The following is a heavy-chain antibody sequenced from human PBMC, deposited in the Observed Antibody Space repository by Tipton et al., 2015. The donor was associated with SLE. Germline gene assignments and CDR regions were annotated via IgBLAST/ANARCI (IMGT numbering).Heavy chain of an antibody. J-gene: IGHJ6*03. CDR1: GFTFSSYA. V-gene: IGHV3-30*07. Sequence: SLRLSCAASGFTFSSYAMHWVRQAPGKGLEWVAVISYDGSNKYYADSVKGRFTISRDNAKNSLYLQMNSLRAEDTAVYYCARDRSSGWGVYYYYMDVWGKGTTVTVSS. D-gene: IGHD6-19*01. CDR3: ARDRSSGWGVYYYYMDV. CDR2: ISYDGSNK.